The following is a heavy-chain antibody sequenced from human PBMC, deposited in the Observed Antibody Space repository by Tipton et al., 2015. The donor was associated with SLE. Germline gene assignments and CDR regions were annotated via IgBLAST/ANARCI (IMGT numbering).Heavy chain of an antibody. Sequence: TLSLTCIVSDGSISSSRYYWGWIRQPPGKGLEWIGYIYYLGSTYYNPSLESRVTIVVDTSTNQFSLQLRSVTAADTAVYYCAREGLHDYGDSYWGQGTLVTVSS. J-gene: IGHJ4*02. CDR1: DGSISSSRYY. D-gene: IGHD4-17*01. V-gene: IGHV4-31*03. CDR3: AREGLHDYGDSY. CDR2: IYYLGST.